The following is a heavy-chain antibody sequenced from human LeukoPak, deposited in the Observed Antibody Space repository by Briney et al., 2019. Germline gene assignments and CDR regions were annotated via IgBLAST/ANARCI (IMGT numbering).Heavy chain of an antibody. CDR1: GFTFKNYW. CDR2: IDSDGSST. V-gene: IGHV3-74*01. D-gene: IGHD3-10*01. Sequence: GGSLRLSCAASGFTFKNYWMHWVRQAPGKGLVWVSRIDSDGSSTNYADSVKGRFTISRDNAKNSLYLQMNSLRAEDTAVYYCASGQDYYGSGSSYWGQGTLVTVSS. CDR3: ASGQDYYGSGSSY. J-gene: IGHJ4*02.